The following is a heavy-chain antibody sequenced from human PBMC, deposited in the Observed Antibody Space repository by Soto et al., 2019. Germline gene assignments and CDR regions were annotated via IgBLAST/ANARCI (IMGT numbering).Heavy chain of an antibody. CDR1: GFTFSSYS. D-gene: IGHD3-10*01. J-gene: IGHJ4*02. CDR2: FRAGGDDGTT. CDR3: AKKVNSGSGSQYFDY. Sequence: PGRSLRLSCVASGFTFSSYSMSWVRKAPGKGLEWVSGFRAGGDDGTTYYADSVKGRFTISRDNSKNTLFLQMNSLRAEDTAIYYCAKKVNSGSGSQYFDYFGQGTLVTVSS. V-gene: IGHV3-23*01.